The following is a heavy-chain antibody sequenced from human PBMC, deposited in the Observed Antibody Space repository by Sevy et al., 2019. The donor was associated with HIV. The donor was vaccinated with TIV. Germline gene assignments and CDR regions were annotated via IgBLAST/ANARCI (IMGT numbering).Heavy chain of an antibody. V-gene: IGHV3-33*01. D-gene: IGHD3-10*01. J-gene: IGHJ4*02. CDR1: GFIFSDYG. CDR2: VWYDGSYK. CDR3: ARDKLLPVMVSMVRGALSYYFDY. Sequence: GGSLRLSCAASGFIFSDYGMHWVRQAPGKGLEWVAVVWYDGSYKYYTDSVKGRFTISRDNSNNMVFLQMNSLRAEESAVYYCARDKLLPVMVSMVRGALSYYFDYWGQGTLVTVSS.